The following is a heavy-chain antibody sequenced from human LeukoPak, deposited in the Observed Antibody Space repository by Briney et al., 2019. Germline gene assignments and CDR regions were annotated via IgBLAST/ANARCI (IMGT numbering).Heavy chain of an antibody. CDR2: IYYSGST. J-gene: IGHJ5*02. V-gene: IGHV4-59*01. Sequence: GSLRLSCAASGFTFSDYYMSWIRQAPGKGLEWVGYIYYSGSTNYNPSLKSRVTISVDTSKNQFSLKLSSVTAADTAVYYCARAYGSGSYAGDNWFDPWGQGTLVTVSS. CDR1: GFTFSDYY. CDR3: ARAYGSGSYAGDNWFDP. D-gene: IGHD3-10*01.